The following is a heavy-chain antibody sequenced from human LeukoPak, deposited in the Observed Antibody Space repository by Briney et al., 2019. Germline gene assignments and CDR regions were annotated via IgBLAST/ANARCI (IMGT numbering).Heavy chain of an antibody. Sequence: GASVKVSCKASGYTXTSYYMHWVRQAPGQGLEWMGIINPSGGSTSYAQKFQGRVTMTRDTSTSTVYMDLSSLRSEDTAVYYCARGKEGSGWYGGWFDPWGQGTLVTVSS. CDR1: GYTXTSYY. V-gene: IGHV1-46*01. J-gene: IGHJ5*02. D-gene: IGHD6-19*01. CDR3: ARGKEGSGWYGGWFDP. CDR2: INPSGGST.